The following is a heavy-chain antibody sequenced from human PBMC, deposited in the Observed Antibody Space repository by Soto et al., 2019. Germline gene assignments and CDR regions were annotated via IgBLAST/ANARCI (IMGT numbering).Heavy chain of an antibody. J-gene: IGHJ5*02. CDR1: GGTFSSYT. V-gene: IGHV1-69*04. CDR3: AREVEDIVVVPAAIWFDP. CDR2: IIPILGIA. Sequence: SVKVSCKASGGTFSSYTISWVRQAPGQGLEWMGRIIPILGIANYAQKFQGRVTITADKSTSTAYMELSSLRSEDTAVYYCAREVEDIVVVPAAIWFDPWGQGTLVTVSS. D-gene: IGHD2-2*01.